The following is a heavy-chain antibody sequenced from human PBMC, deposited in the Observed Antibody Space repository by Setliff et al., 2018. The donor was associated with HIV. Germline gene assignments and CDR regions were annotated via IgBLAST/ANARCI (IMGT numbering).Heavy chain of an antibody. Sequence: SETLSLTCTVSGGSITAPYNYWSWIRQPPGKGLEWIGYIYYSGSTYYNPSLKSRVTISVDTSKNQFSLKLSSVTAADTAVYYCVTMTTVIHWYFDLWGRGTLVTVSS. CDR1: GGSITAPYNY. J-gene: IGHJ2*01. V-gene: IGHV4-30-4*08. CDR3: VTMTTVIHWYFDL. D-gene: IGHD4-17*01. CDR2: IYYSGST.